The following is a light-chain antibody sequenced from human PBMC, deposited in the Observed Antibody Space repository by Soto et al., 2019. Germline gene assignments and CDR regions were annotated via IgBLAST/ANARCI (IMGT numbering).Light chain of an antibody. CDR2: DAS. V-gene: IGKV3-11*01. Sequence: EIVLTQSPATLSLSPGERATLSCRASQSVSSYLAWYQQKPGQAPRLLIYDASNRATGIPARFSGSGSGTEFTLTISSLQSEDFAVYYCHQYNFWPTFGQGTKWIS. CDR1: QSVSSY. J-gene: IGKJ1*01. CDR3: HQYNFWPT.